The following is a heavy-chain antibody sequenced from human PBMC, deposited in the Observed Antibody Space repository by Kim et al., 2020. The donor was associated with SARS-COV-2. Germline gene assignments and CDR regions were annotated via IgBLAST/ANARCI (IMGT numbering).Heavy chain of an antibody. Sequence: GGSLRLSCAASGFTFSSYAMSWVRQAPGKGLEWVSAISGSGGSTYYADSVKGRFTISRDNSKNTLYLQMNSLRAEDTAVYYCAKDRGYYGSGTKGAFDIWGQGTMVTVSS. V-gene: IGHV3-23*01. CDR3: AKDRGYYGSGTKGAFDI. CDR1: GFTFSSYA. J-gene: IGHJ3*02. CDR2: ISGSGGST. D-gene: IGHD3-10*01.